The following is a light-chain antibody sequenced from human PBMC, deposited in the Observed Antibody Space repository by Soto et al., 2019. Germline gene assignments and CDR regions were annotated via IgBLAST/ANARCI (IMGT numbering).Light chain of an antibody. Sequence: EVVFTQSPAALSLSPGERATLSCRASESVFGYLAWYQHKPGQAPRLLIYDASNRANGVPARFSGSGSGTDLTLTISSLEPEDFAVYYCQQYNNWPTWTFGRGTKVDIK. CDR1: ESVFGY. V-gene: IGKV3-11*01. J-gene: IGKJ1*01. CDR3: QQYNNWPTWT. CDR2: DAS.